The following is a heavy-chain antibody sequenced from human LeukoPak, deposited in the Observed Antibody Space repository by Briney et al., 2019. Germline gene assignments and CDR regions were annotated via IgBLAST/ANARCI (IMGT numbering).Heavy chain of an antibody. CDR2: IYYTGKT. CDR1: GDSVSNGNYY. CDR3: ARSQNYYGSGDY. V-gene: IGHV4-61*03. D-gene: IGHD3-10*01. J-gene: IGHJ4*02. Sequence: SETLSLTCTVSGDSVSNGNYYWSWLRQPPGKALEWIGYIYYTGKTYYNPSLEGRVTILVDTSGNHFSVKLSSVTAADTAVYYCARSQNYYGSGDYWSQGTLVTVSS.